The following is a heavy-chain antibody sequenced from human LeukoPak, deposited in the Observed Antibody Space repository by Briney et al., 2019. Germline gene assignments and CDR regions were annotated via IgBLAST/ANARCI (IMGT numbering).Heavy chain of an antibody. CDR2: IWNDGSNK. D-gene: IGHD1-26*01. CDR1: GFTFSSYG. CDR3: ARDEVRLRVGYYFDY. V-gene: IGHV3-33*01. J-gene: IGHJ4*02. Sequence: GGSLRLSCAASGFTFSSYGMHWVRQAPGKGLEWVAVIWNDGSNKYYADSVKGRFTISRDNSKNTLYLQMNSLRAEDTAVYYCARDEVRLRVGYYFDYWGQGTLVTVSS.